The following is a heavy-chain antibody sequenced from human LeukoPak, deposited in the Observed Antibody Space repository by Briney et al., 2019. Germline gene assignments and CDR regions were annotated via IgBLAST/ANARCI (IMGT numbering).Heavy chain of an antibody. J-gene: IGHJ6*04. Sequence: GRSLRLSCAASGFTFSSYGMQWVRQAPGKGVEWVAVISYDGSNKYYADSVKGRFTISRDNSKNTLYLEMNSLRAEDTAVYYCAKASVGYGMDGWGKGTTVSVCS. CDR2: ISYDGSNK. D-gene: IGHD4-23*01. V-gene: IGHV3-30*18. CDR3: AKASVGYGMDG. CDR1: GFTFSSYG.